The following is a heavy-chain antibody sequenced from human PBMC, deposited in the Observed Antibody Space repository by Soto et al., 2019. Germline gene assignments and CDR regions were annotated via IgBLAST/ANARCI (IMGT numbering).Heavy chain of an antibody. CDR1: GGSISSGDYY. J-gene: IGHJ5*02. CDR3: ARERPDGARLDP. V-gene: IGHV4-30-4*01. Sequence: QVQLQESGPGLVKPSQTLSLTCTVSGGSISSGDYYWSWIRQPPGKGLEWIGYIYYSGSTYYNPSLKSRVTISVGTAKNQFSLKLSSVTAADTAVYYCARERPDGARLDPWGQGTLVTASS. D-gene: IGHD6-6*01. CDR2: IYYSGST.